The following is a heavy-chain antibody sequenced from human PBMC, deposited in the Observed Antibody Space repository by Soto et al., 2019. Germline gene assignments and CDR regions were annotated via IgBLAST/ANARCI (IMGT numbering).Heavy chain of an antibody. CDR3: AKGSGGYCSSTACYADF. J-gene: IGHJ4*02. V-gene: IGHV3-23*01. CDR1: GFTFTSFA. Sequence: EVQLLQSGGGVVQPGGSLRLSCAASGFTFTSFAMHWVRQAPGKGLEWVSAISSTGGTTYYADPVKGRFTISRDNSNNTGYVQMDSLRAEDTAIYYCAKGSGGYCSSTACYADFWGQGTLVTVSS. CDR2: ISSTGGTT. D-gene: IGHD2-2*03.